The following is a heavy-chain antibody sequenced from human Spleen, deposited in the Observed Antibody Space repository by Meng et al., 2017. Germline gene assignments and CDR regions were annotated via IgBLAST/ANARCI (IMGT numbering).Heavy chain of an antibody. J-gene: IGHJ3*02. D-gene: IGHD6-19*01. CDR3: VCVDSSVWYRETFDI. Sequence: GESLKISCKDSGYSFASYWIAWVRQMPGKGLEWMGIIYVADSDTRYSPSFQGQVTISADKSISTAYLQWSSLKASDTAIYYCVCVDSSVWYRETFDIWGQGTMVTVSS. CDR2: IYVADSDT. V-gene: IGHV5-51*01. CDR1: GYSFASYW.